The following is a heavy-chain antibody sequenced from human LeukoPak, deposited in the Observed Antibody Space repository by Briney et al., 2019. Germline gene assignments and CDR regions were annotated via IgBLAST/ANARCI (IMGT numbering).Heavy chain of an antibody. CDR3: ARGPGREGSSRVFFDY. D-gene: IGHD1-26*01. Sequence: GASVKVSCKASGYTFTGYYMHWVRQAPGQGLEWMGWINPNSGGTNYAQKFQGRVTMTRDTSISTAYMELSRLRSDDTAVYYCARGPGREGSSRVFFDYWGQGTLVTVSS. J-gene: IGHJ4*02. CDR1: GYTFTGYY. V-gene: IGHV1-2*02. CDR2: INPNSGGT.